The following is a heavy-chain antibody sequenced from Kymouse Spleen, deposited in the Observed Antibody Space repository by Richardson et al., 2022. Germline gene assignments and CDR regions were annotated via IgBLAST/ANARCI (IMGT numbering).Heavy chain of an antibody. Sequence: EVQLVESGGGLVQPGRSLRLSCAASGFTFDDYAMHWVRQAPGKGLEWVSGISWNSGSIGYADSVKGRFTISRDNAKNSLYLQMNSLRAEDTALYYCAKDIYSSSLDAFDIWGQGTMVTVSS. J-gene: IGHJ3*02. CDR1: GFTFDDYA. V-gene: IGHV3-9*01. CDR3: AKDIYSSSLDAFDI. CDR2: ISWNSGSI. D-gene: IGHD6-13*01.